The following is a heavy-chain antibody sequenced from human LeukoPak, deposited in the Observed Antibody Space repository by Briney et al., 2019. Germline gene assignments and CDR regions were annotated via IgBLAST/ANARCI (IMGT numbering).Heavy chain of an antibody. CDR2: ISNSNGNT. D-gene: IGHD1-26*01. J-gene: IGHJ4*02. Sequence: GGSLKLSCTASGFTFSSYAMSWVRQAPGKGLEWVSTISNSNGNTYYADSVKGRFTISRDNSKNTLYLQMNSLRAEDTAVYYCAKVHRVGANELDYWGQGTLVTVSS. V-gene: IGHV3-23*01. CDR1: GFTFSSYA. CDR3: AKVHRVGANELDY.